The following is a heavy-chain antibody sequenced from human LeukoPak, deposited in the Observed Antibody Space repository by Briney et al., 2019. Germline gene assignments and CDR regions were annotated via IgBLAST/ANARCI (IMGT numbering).Heavy chain of an antibody. CDR1: GYSISSGYY. Sequence: SETLSLTCTVSGYSISSGYYWGWIRQPPGKGLEWIGSIYHSGSTYYNPSLKSRVTISVDTSKNQFSLKLSSVTAADTAVYYCASYHGPWSQRGPFDYWGQGTLVTVSS. D-gene: IGHD3-10*01. V-gene: IGHV4-38-2*02. J-gene: IGHJ4*02. CDR2: IYHSGST. CDR3: ASYHGPWSQRGPFDY.